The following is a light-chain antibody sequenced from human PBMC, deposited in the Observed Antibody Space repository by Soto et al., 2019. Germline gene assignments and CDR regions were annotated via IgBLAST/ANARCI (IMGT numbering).Light chain of an antibody. CDR1: ESINRH. CDR3: QQSYTALAIT. J-gene: IGKJ5*01. CDR2: AAS. Sequence: DIQMTQFPSSLSASVGDRVTITCRASESINRHFNWYQQQPGKAPTLLIYAASSSQKGVPSRLRGGGSGTDFTIFITKVQPEDSATYYCQQSYTALAITFGQGTRLEVK. V-gene: IGKV1-39*01.